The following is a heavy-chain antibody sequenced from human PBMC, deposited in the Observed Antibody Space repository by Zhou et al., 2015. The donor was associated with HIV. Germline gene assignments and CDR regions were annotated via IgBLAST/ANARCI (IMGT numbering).Heavy chain of an antibody. D-gene: IGHD5/OR15-5a*01. CDR3: VRVKGYKSSVSPLDF. Sequence: EVQLLESGGGLVQPGGSLRLSCAASGFTFSNYGMSWVRQGPGKRLEWVSGMSGGGHNIYYADSVKGRFTISRDTSRNTLYLQMNSLRAADTAVYYCVRVKGYKSSVSPLDFWGQGTLITVSS. J-gene: IGHJ4*02. CDR2: MSGGGHNI. V-gene: IGHV3-23*01. CDR1: GFTFSNYG.